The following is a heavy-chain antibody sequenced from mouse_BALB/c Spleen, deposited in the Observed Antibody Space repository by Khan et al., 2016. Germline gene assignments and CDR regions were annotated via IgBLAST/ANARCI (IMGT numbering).Heavy chain of an antibody. V-gene: IGHV1-80*01. CDR2: IYPGDGDT. CDR1: GYAFSSYW. CDR3: ARRAVAY. J-gene: IGHJ4*01. Sequence: QVRLQQSGAELVRPGSLVKISCKASGYAFSSYWMIWVKQRPGQGLEWIGQIYPGDGDTHYNGKVKGKATLTADKSSSTAYMQFSSLTSEDAAVYFCARRAVAYWGQGTSVTVSS.